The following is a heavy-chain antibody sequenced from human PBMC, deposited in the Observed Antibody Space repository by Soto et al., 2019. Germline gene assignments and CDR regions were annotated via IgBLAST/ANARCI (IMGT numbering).Heavy chain of an antibody. CDR3: ARAFYDILTRYYHPPTYYYYYGMDV. D-gene: IGHD3-9*01. Sequence: QVQLVESGGGVVQPGRSLRLSCAASGFTFSSYAMHWVRQAPGKGLEWVAVISYDGSNKYYADSVKGRFTISRDNSKNTLYLQMHSLRAEDTAVYYCARAFYDILTRYYHPPTYYYYYGMDVSGQGTTVTVSS. J-gene: IGHJ6*02. V-gene: IGHV3-30-3*01. CDR2: ISYDGSNK. CDR1: GFTFSSYA.